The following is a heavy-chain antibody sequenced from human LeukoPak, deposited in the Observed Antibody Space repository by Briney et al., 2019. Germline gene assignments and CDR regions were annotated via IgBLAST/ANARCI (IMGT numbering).Heavy chain of an antibody. CDR3: AKHRRSTLVTAYFDS. J-gene: IGHJ4*02. CDR1: GFTFSSYS. CDR2: ISSSSSYI. D-gene: IGHD2-21*02. V-gene: IGHV3-21*04. Sequence: GRSLRLSCAASGFTFSSYSMNWVRQAPGKGLEWVSSISSSSSYIYYADSVKGRFTISRDNAKNSLYLQLNSLRVDDAAIYYCAKHRRSTLVTAYFDSWGQGTLVTVSS.